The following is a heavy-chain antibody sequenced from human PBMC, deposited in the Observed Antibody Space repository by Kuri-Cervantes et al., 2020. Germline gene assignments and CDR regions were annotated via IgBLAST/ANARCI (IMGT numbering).Heavy chain of an antibody. Sequence: GSLRLSCTVSSDSISNNNWWSWVRQTPGKGLEWIGEIHHSGGTNYNPSLRSRVTISIDKSKNQFSLELSSVTAADTAVYYCARLGYCSGGSCQNEAFDIWGQGTTVTVSS. D-gene: IGHD2-15*01. CDR2: IHHSGGT. V-gene: IGHV4-4*02. J-gene: IGHJ3*02. CDR1: SDSISNNNW. CDR3: ARLGYCSGGSCQNEAFDI.